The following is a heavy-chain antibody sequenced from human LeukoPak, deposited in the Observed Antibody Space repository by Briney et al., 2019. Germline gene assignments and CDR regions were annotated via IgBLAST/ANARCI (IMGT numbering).Heavy chain of an antibody. CDR1: GYTFTGYY. V-gene: IGHV1-2*02. D-gene: IGHD6-19*01. CDR2: INPNSSGT. Sequence: ASVKVSCKTSGYTFTGYYLHWVRQAPGQGLEWMGWINPNSSGTKYAQKFQGRVTMTRDTSINTVYVGLSRLSSDDTAVYYCAKGRVVAGTKSLMYHWLDPWGQGTLVTVSS. CDR3: AKGRVVAGTKSLMYHWLDP. J-gene: IGHJ5*02.